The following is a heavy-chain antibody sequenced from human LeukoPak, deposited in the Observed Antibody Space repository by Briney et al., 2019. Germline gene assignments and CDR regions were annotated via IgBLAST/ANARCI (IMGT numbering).Heavy chain of an antibody. D-gene: IGHD5-12*01. CDR3: ARGRLARRQRGYSGYGGDNWFDP. CDR2: INADDGNT. J-gene: IGHJ5*02. Sequence: ASVKVSCTTSGYIFTTYAIHWVRQAPGRGLEWMGLINADDGNTRYSQRFQGRVTITRDTSANTAYMELSSLRSEDTAVYYCARGRLARRQRGYSGYGGDNWFDPWGQGTLVTVSS. CDR1: GYIFTTYA. V-gene: IGHV1-3*01.